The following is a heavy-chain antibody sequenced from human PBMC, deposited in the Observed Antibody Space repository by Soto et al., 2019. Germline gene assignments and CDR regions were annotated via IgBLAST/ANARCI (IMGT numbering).Heavy chain of an antibody. Sequence: QVQLVQSGAEVKKPGASVKVSCTASGYTFTGYYMHWVRHAPGQGLEWMGWINPNSGGTNYAQKFQGRVTFTRDTSIRTAYMELSRLRSEDTAVYSCARYRFPTSFWSGYYWFHWFAPWGQGTLVT. V-gene: IGHV1-2*02. CDR2: INPNSGGT. CDR1: GYTFTGYY. CDR3: ARYRFPTSFWSGYYWFHWFAP. J-gene: IGHJ5*02. D-gene: IGHD3-3*01.